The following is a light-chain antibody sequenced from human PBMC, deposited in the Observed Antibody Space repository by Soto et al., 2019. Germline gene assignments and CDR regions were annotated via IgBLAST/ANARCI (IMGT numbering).Light chain of an antibody. J-gene: IGLJ2*01. CDR2: EGS. V-gene: IGLV2-23*01. CDR3: CSYAGSSTLV. Sequence: QSALTQPASVSGSPGQSITISCTGTSSTVGGFNVVSWYQQHPGKAPKVMIYEGSKRPSGVSNRFSGSKSGNTASLTISGLQAEDEADYYCCSYAGSSTLVFGGGTQLTVL. CDR1: SSTVGGFNV.